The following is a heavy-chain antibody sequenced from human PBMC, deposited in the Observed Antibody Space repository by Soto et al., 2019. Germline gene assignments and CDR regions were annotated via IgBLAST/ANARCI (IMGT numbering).Heavy chain of an antibody. Sequence: GGSLRLSCAASGFTFSDHYMDWVRQAPGKGLEWVGRTRNKANSYTTEYAVSVKGRFTITRDDSKNSLYLQMNSLKTEDTSVYYCARSYSGSYFDYWGQGTLVTVSS. D-gene: IGHD1-26*01. J-gene: IGHJ4*02. CDR1: GFTFSDHY. CDR3: ARSYSGSYFDY. V-gene: IGHV3-72*01. CDR2: TRNKANSYTT.